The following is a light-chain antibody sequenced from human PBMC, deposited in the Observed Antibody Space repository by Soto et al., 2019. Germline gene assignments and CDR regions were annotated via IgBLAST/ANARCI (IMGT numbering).Light chain of an antibody. Sequence: QSVLTQPPSASGSPGQSVTISCTGTSSDVGGYNYVSWYQQHPGKAPKLIIYEVYKRPSGVPDRFSGSKSGNTAALTVSGLQAEXEADYYCSSYVGTNSYVFGTGTKVTVL. CDR3: SSYVGTNSYV. CDR2: EVY. V-gene: IGLV2-8*01. J-gene: IGLJ1*01. CDR1: SSDVGGYNY.